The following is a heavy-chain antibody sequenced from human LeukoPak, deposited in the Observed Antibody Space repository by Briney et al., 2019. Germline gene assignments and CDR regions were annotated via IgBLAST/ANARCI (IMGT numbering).Heavy chain of an antibody. CDR3: ARDTMVRGVNFDY. CDR1: GYTFTSYD. D-gene: IGHD3-10*01. CDR2: MNPNSGNT. V-gene: IGHV1-8*03. J-gene: IGHJ4*02. Sequence: GASVKVSCKASGYTFTSYDINWVRQATGQGLEWMGWMNPNSGNTGYAQKFQGRVTITRNTSISTAYMELSSLRSEDTAVYYCARDTMVRGVNFDYWGQGTLVTVSS.